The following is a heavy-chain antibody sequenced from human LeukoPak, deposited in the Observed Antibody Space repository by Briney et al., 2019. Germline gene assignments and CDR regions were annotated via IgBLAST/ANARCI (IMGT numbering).Heavy chain of an antibody. CDR3: PTLGFDWVSGNNYYYMDV. J-gene: IGHJ6*03. CDR2: MKIKTNGGST. D-gene: IGHD3-9*01. Sequence: GGTLRLTCAVSGVSISNGWLSWVCLAPGPGLGRVGRMKIKTNGGSTDYAAPMKGRFTISRADSKNTLYLQMTTLKPEQTAVHYCPTLGFDWVSGNNYYYMDVWGKGTTVTVSS. V-gene: IGHV3-15*01. CDR1: GVSISNGW.